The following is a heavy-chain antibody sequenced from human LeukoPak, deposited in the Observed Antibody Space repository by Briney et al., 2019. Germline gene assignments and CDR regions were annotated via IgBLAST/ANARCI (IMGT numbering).Heavy chain of an antibody. D-gene: IGHD3-22*01. CDR1: GFTLTDFS. V-gene: IGHV1-24*01. Sequence: GSLKVSCKVSGFTLTDFSMNWVRQAPGKGLEWMGGIAPEDGETIYAQTFKGRVTMTEDTSTDTAYMELSSLRSEDTAVYYCATGVRSTNYYDSSGYYLGVFDYWGQGTLVTVSS. J-gene: IGHJ4*02. CDR3: ATGVRSTNYYDSSGYYLGVFDY. CDR2: IAPEDGET.